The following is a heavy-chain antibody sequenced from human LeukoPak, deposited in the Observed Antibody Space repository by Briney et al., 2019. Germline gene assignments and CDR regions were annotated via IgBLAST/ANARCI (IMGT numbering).Heavy chain of an antibody. Sequence: GGSLSLSCAAPGFTFSSHGMHWVGQTPAKGLEWVAFIRYDGSNKYYADSVKGRFIISRDNSKNTLFLQMNSLRPEDTAVYYCAKGGKYDILTGYRRSRLLGDFWGQGTLVTVSS. D-gene: IGHD3-9*01. CDR2: IRYDGSNK. CDR1: GFTFSSHG. V-gene: IGHV3-30*02. CDR3: AKGGKYDILTGYRRSRLLGDF. J-gene: IGHJ4*02.